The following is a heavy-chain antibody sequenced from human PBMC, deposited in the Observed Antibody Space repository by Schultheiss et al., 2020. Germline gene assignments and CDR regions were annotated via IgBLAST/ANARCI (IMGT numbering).Heavy chain of an antibody. J-gene: IGHJ4*02. D-gene: IGHD6-13*01. CDR3: VKGDSSSLVGYFDY. CDR1: GFTFSSYA. CDR2: ISYDGSNK. V-gene: IGHV3-30*18. Sequence: GGSLRLSCAASGFTFSSYAMSWVRQAPGKGLEWVAVISYDGSNKYYADSVKGRFTISRDNSKNTLYLQMSSLRAEDTAVYYCVKGDSSSLVGYFDYWGQGTLVTGSS.